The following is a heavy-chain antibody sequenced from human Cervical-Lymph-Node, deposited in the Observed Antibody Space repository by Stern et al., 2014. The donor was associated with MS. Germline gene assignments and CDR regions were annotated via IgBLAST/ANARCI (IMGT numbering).Heavy chain of an antibody. J-gene: IGHJ6*02. CDR2: ISAYNGNT. CDR1: GYTFTSYG. Sequence: QVQLVESGAEVKKPGASVKVSCKASGYTFTSYGISWVRQAPGQGLEWMGWISAYNGNTNYAQKLQGRVTMTTDTSTSTAYMELRSLRSDDTAVYYCARGDIVVVPAAPTYGMDVWGQGTTVTVSS. CDR3: ARGDIVVVPAAPTYGMDV. V-gene: IGHV1-18*04. D-gene: IGHD2-2*01.